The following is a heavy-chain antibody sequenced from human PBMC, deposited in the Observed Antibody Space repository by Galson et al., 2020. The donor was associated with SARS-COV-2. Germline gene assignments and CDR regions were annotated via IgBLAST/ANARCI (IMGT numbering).Heavy chain of an antibody. D-gene: IGHD3-16*01. CDR2: IYYIGRT. J-gene: IGHJ5*02. V-gene: IGHV4-59*01. Sequence: SETLSLTCTVSGVSISSYYWSWIRQPPGQGLEWIGYIYYIGRTKYNPALRSRVTISVDTSKNQLSLKMISGTAADTAVYYCARNHPRDGHNYLGDCFDPWGQGTLVTVSS. CDR1: GVSISSYY. CDR3: ARNHPRDGHNYLGDCFDP.